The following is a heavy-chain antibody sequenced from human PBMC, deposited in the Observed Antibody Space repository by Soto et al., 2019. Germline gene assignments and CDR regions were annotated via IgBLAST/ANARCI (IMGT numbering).Heavy chain of an antibody. J-gene: IGHJ1*01. Sequence: ASVKVSCKASGGTFSSYAISWVRQAPGQGLEWMGRIIPILGIANYAQKFQGRVTITADKSTSTAYMELSSLRSEDTAVYYCASIIGTIFGVGPFQHWGQGTLVTVSS. CDR2: IIPILGIA. CDR1: GGTFSSYA. CDR3: ASIIGTIFGVGPFQH. D-gene: IGHD3-3*01. V-gene: IGHV1-69*04.